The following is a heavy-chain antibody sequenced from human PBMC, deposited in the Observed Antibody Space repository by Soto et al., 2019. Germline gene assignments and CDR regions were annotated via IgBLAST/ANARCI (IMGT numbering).Heavy chain of an antibody. CDR1: GGSVSSSNW. V-gene: IGHV4-4*02. CDR2: IYHSGST. CDR3: ARIAAAGTSVDY. D-gene: IGHD6-13*01. Sequence: SETLSLTCTVSGGSVSSSNWWSWVRQPPGKGLEWIGEIYHSGSTNYNPSLKSRVTISVDKSKNQFSLKLSSVTAADTAVYYCARIAAAGTSVDYWGQGTLVTVSS. J-gene: IGHJ4*02.